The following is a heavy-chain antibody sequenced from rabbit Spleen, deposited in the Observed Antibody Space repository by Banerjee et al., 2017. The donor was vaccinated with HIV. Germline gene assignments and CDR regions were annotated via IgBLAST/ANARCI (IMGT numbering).Heavy chain of an antibody. V-gene: IGHV1S40*01. Sequence: SLEESGGDLVKPGASLTLTCKASGFDFTSTYYMCWVRQVPGKGLEWIGCIDTSSGNTAYATWAKGRFTISKTSSTTVTLQMTSLTAADTATYFCARGEHFSVGFSAFAIYLDLWGPGTLVTVS. D-gene: IGHD6-1*01. CDR3: ARGEHFSVGFSAFAIYLDL. J-gene: IGHJ4*01. CDR2: IDTSSGNT. CDR1: GFDFTSTYY.